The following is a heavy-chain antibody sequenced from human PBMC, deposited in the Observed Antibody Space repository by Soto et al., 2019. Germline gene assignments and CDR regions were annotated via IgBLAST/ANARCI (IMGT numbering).Heavy chain of an antibody. V-gene: IGHV4-59*01. Sequence: SETLSLTCSVSGGSISGSYWSWIRQSPGKGLEWLGYVYYTGSTNYSPSLRSRVSISVDTSKNEFSLRLSSVTAADTAVYFCARSVAVPGAHIDYWGRGTQVTVSS. J-gene: IGHJ4*02. D-gene: IGHD6-19*01. CDR3: ARSVAVPGAHIDY. CDR1: GGSISGSY. CDR2: VYYTGST.